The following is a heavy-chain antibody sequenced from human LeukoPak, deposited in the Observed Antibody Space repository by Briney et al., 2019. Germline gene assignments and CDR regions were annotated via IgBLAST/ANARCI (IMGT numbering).Heavy chain of an antibody. J-gene: IGHJ4*02. Sequence: SETLSLTCAVSGGSISSGSYYWSWIRQPAGKGLEWIGRIDTSGSTNYNPSLKSRVTMSADTSKKQFSLKLRSVTAADTAVYYCAREGIYGDYRHWGQGTLVTVSS. CDR2: IDTSGST. D-gene: IGHD4-17*01. CDR1: GGSISSGSYY. CDR3: AREGIYGDYRH. V-gene: IGHV4-61*02.